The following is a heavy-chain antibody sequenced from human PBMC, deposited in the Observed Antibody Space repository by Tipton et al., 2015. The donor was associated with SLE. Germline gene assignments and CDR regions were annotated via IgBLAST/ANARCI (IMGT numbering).Heavy chain of an antibody. CDR1: GGSISSSTYY. V-gene: IGHV4-39*01. Sequence: GLVKPSETLSLTCTVSGGSISSSTYYWGWIRQPPGKGLEWIGNIYYSGSTYYNPSLKSRVAISVDTSKNQFSLKLSSVTAADTTVYYCARLWYSSSYWGQGTLVTVSS. D-gene: IGHD6-13*01. J-gene: IGHJ4*02. CDR2: IYYSGST. CDR3: ARLWYSSSY.